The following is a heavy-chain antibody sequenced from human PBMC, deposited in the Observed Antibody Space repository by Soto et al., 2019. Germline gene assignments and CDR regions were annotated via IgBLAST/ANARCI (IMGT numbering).Heavy chain of an antibody. CDR2: ISGYNGNT. D-gene: IGHD3-3*01. J-gene: IGHJ6*02. V-gene: IGHV1-18*01. CDR3: AREAPYDFWSGVIPGYYYGMDV. CDR1: GYTFTSYG. Sequence: ASVKVSCKASGYTFTSYGISWVRQAPGQGLEWMGWISGYNGNTNLAQKLQGRVTMTTDTPTSTAFMELRSLRSDDTAVYYCAREAPYDFWSGVIPGYYYGMDVWGQGTTVTVSS.